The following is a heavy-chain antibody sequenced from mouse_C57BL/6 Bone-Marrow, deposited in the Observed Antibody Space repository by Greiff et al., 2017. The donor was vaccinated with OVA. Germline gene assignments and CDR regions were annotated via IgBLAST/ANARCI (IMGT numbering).Heavy chain of an antibody. J-gene: IGHJ1*03. CDR2: INPNNGTT. CDR1: GYSFTDYN. CDR3: AFYYGSSYRYFDV. V-gene: IGHV1-39*01. Sequence: VQLQQSGPELVKPGASVKISCKASGYSFTDYNMNWVKQSNGKSLEWIGVINPNNGTTSYNQKFKGKATLTVDQSSSTAYMQLDSLTSEDSAVYFCAFYYGSSYRYFDVWGTGTTVADSS. D-gene: IGHD1-1*01.